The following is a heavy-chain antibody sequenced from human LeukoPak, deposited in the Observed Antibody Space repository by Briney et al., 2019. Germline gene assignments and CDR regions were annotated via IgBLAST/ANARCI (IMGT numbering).Heavy chain of an antibody. V-gene: IGHV3-11*01. Sequence: GGSLRLFCAASGFTFNDYYMSWIRQAPGKGLEWLSYINIGGTNTHYADSVKGRFTISRDNAKKSLYLEMNNLRAEDTAVYYCATDGAGFDNWGQGVLVTVSS. J-gene: IGHJ5*02. CDR2: INIGGTNT. CDR3: ATDGAGFDN. CDR1: GFTFNDYY.